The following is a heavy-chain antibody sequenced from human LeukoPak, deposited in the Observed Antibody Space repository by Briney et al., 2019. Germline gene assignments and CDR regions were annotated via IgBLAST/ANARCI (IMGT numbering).Heavy chain of an antibody. Sequence: SETLSLTCSVSGDSIKTYYWNWLRQPPGRGLEWIANIYYSGITSYNPSLRSRVTMSVDTSTNQVSLNLNSVTTADTAVYYCAAGGGYSSAWSLWGQGTLVTVSS. V-gene: IGHV4-59*01. CDR1: GDSIKTYY. D-gene: IGHD6-13*01. CDR2: IYYSGIT. CDR3: AAGGGYSSAWSL. J-gene: IGHJ4*02.